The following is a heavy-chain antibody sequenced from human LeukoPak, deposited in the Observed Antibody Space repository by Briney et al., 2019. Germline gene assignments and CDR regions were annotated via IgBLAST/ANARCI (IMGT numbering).Heavy chain of an antibody. CDR1: GFTFSTYT. J-gene: IGHJ3*02. D-gene: IGHD1-26*01. V-gene: IGHV3-48*02. CDR3: ARARTVYWESDAFDI. Sequence: GGSLRLSCAASGFTFSTYTMNWVRQAPGKGLECISYISGSGSNIYYADSVKGRFTLSRDNAKNSLFLQMNSLRDEDTAVYYCARARTVYWESDAFDIWGQGTMVAVSS. CDR2: ISGSGSNI.